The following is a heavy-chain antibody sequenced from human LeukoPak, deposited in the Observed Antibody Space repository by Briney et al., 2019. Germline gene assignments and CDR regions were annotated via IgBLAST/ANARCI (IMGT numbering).Heavy chain of an antibody. CDR2: LSGSGITT. CDR3: AKGICSSGCSYFDY. Sequence: GGSLRLSCAASGFTFSNSAMSWVRQAPRKGLEWVSTLSGSGITTYYADSVKGRCTISRDNSKNTLYLQMNSLRAEDTAVYYCAKGICSSGCSYFDYWGHGTLVTVSS. J-gene: IGHJ4*01. D-gene: IGHD6-19*01. V-gene: IGHV3-23*01. CDR1: GFTFSNSA.